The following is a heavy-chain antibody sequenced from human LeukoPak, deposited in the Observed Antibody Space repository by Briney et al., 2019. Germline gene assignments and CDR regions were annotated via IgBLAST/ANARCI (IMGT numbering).Heavy chain of an antibody. CDR1: GFTFSSYA. V-gene: IGHV3-30*04. Sequence: GGSLRLSCAASGFTFSSYAMHWGRQAPGKGLEWVAVISYDGSNKYYADSVKGRFTISRDNSKNTLYLQMNSLRAEDTAVYYCARGDLTTVTLLDYWGQGTLVTVSS. D-gene: IGHD4-17*01. J-gene: IGHJ4*02. CDR2: ISYDGSNK. CDR3: ARGDLTTVTLLDY.